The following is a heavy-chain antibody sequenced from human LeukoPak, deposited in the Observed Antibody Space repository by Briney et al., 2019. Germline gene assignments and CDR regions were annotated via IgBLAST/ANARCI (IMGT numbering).Heavy chain of an antibody. J-gene: IGHJ4*02. D-gene: IGHD1-1*01. Sequence: SETLSLTCTVSGGSISSYYWSWIRQPAGKGLEWIGRIYISGSTNYNPSLKSRVTMSVDTSKNQFSLKLSSVTAANTAVYYCARDRGTWNDDGFDYWGQGTLVTVSS. CDR1: GGSISSYY. CDR3: ARDRGTWNDDGFDY. CDR2: IYISGST. V-gene: IGHV4-4*07.